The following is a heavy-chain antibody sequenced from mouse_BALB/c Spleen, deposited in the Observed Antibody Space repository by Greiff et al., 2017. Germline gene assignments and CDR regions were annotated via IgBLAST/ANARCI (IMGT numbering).Heavy chain of an antibody. D-gene: IGHD1-1*01. CDR3: AREGDYYGSSRTWFAY. CDR2: IWAGGST. J-gene: IGHJ3*01. CDR1: GFSLTSYG. V-gene: IGHV2-9*02. Sequence: VKLVESGPGLVAPSQSLSITCTVSGFSLTSYGVHWVRQPPGKGLEWLGVIWAGGSTNYNSALMSRLSISKDNSKSQVFLKMNSLQTDDTAMYYCAREGDYYGSSRTWFAYWGQGTLVTVSA.